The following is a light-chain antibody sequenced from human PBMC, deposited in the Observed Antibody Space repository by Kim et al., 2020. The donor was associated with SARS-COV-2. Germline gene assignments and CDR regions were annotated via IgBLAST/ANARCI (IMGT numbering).Light chain of an antibody. V-gene: IGLV7-43*01. CDR2: SAS. CDR1: AGPVASSNQ. CDR3: LLLYGYAWV. Sequence: PGGTLTLTCASRAGPVASSNQPNWLQPRPGQPPTALIYSASTRHSWTPARFSGSFLGGKAALTLSRVEAEDEADYYCLLLYGYAWVFGGGTQLTVL. J-gene: IGLJ3*02.